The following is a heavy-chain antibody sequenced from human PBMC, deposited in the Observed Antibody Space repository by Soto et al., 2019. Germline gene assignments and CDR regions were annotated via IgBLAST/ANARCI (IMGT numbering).Heavy chain of an antibody. J-gene: IGHJ6*02. Sequence: GGSLRLSCAASGFTFSSYSMNWVRQAPGKGLEWVSSISSSSSYIYYADSVKGRFTISRDNAKNSLYLQMNSLRAEDTAVYYCARDPPGYYGMDVWGQGTTVTVSS. CDR3: ARDPPGYYGMDV. V-gene: IGHV3-21*01. CDR1: GFTFSSYS. CDR2: ISSSSSYI.